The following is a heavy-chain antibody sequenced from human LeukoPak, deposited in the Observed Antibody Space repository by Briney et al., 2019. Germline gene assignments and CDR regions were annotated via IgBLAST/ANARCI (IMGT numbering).Heavy chain of an antibody. D-gene: IGHD3-22*01. CDR2: ISSSSSYI. Sequence: GGSLRLSCAASGFTFSSYSMNWVRQAPGKGLEWVSSISSSSSYIYYADSVKGRFTISRDNAKNSLYLQMNSLRAEDTAVYYCARDRGNYYDSSGYHRTFDYWGRGTLVTVSS. J-gene: IGHJ4*02. V-gene: IGHV3-21*01. CDR1: GFTFSSYS. CDR3: ARDRGNYYDSSGYHRTFDY.